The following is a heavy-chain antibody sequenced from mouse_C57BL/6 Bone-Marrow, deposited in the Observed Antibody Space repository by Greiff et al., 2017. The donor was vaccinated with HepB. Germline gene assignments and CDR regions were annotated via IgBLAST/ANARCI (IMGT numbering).Heavy chain of an antibody. CDR1: GYSITSGYY. V-gene: IGHV3-6*01. D-gene: IGHD2-3*01. CDR2: ISYDGSN. J-gene: IGHJ4*01. CDR3: ARVGGYDGYYAMDY. Sequence: DVQLQESGPGLVKPSQSLSLTCSVTGYSITSGYYWNWIRQFPGNNLEWMGYISYDGSNNYNPSLKNRISITRDTSKNQFFLKLNSVTTEDTATYYCARVGGYDGYYAMDYWGQGTSVTVSS.